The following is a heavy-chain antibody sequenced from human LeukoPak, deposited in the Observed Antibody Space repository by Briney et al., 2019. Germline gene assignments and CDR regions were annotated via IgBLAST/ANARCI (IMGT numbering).Heavy chain of an antibody. CDR3: AREFLLNSFGTTVTINWFDP. V-gene: IGHV4-61*02. Sequence: SETLSLTCTVSGGSISSGSYYWSWIRQPAGKGREWIGRIYTSGSTNYNPSLKSRVTISVDTSKNQFSLKLSSVTAADTAVYYCAREFLLNSFGTTVTINWFDPWGQGTLVTVSS. J-gene: IGHJ5*02. D-gene: IGHD4-17*01. CDR2: IYTSGST. CDR1: GGSISSGSYY.